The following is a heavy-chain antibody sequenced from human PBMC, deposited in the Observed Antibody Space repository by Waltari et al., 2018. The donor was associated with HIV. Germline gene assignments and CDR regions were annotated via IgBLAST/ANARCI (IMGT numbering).Heavy chain of an antibody. Sequence: EVYVVASGGGLVEPGESLRLSCAASVFTFTNGWMNWVRRAPGKGLEWVGLIKSKNDGGTVDYAAPVKGRFTISRDDSQNTVYLQMTSLRTEDTAAYYCLTHYYERAFWGQGTQVTVSS. CDR2: IKSKNDGGTV. J-gene: IGHJ1*01. CDR3: LTHYYERAF. CDR1: VFTFTNGW. D-gene: IGHD3-16*01. V-gene: IGHV3-15*01.